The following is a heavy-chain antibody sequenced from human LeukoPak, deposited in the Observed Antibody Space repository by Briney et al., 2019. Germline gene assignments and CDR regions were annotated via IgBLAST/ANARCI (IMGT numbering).Heavy chain of an antibody. CDR3: ARDKPTLYSGSNGALDI. CDR1: GYTFTDYY. CDR2: INPNTGGT. J-gene: IGHJ3*02. V-gene: IGHV1-2*02. D-gene: IGHD1-26*01. Sequence: ASVKVSCKASGYTFTDYYMHWVRLAPGQGLEWMGWINPNTGGTNYAQKFQGRVTMTRDTSIITFYMELNRLASDDTAVYYCARDKPTLYSGSNGALDIWGQGTTVTVSS.